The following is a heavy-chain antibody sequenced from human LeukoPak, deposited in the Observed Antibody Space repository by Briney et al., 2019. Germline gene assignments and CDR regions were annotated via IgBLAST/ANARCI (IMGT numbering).Heavy chain of an antibody. CDR2: IKQGGSEQ. V-gene: IGHV3-7*01. D-gene: IGHD6-13*01. Sequence: GGSLRLSCAVSGFPFSSYWMICVREARGGGGEGVAYIKQGGSEQYSVDSVKGRFTISRDHEQNALYLQIYSLSADDRAVYFCAHPGDSHYFAYWGQGTLATVSS. CDR1: GFPFSSYW. J-gene: IGHJ4*02. CDR3: AHPGDSHYFAY.